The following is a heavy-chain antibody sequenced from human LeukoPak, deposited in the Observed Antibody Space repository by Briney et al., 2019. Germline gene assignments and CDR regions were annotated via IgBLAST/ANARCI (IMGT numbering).Heavy chain of an antibody. J-gene: IGHJ4*02. Sequence: GGSLRLSCAASGFTFSSYAMSWVRQAPGKGLEWVSAISGSGGSTYYADSVKGRFTISRDNSKNTLYPQMNSLRAEDTAVYYCARVGYCSTTSCYWRAFDYWGQGTLVTVSS. D-gene: IGHD2-2*01. CDR2: ISGSGGST. V-gene: IGHV3-23*01. CDR1: GFTFSSYA. CDR3: ARVGYCSTTSCYWRAFDY.